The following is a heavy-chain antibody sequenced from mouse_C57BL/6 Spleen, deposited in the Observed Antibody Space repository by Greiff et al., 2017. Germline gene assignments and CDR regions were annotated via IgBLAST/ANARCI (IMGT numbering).Heavy chain of an antibody. J-gene: IGHJ2*01. CDR2: ISSGSSTI. Sequence: DVHLMESGGGLVKPGGSLELSCAASGFTFSDYGMHWVRQATEKGLEWVAYISSGSSTIYYADTVKGRFTISRDNAKNTLFLQMTSLRSEDTAMYYCARRDSGDYFDYRGQGTTLTVSS. CDR1: GFTFSDYG. V-gene: IGHV5-17*01. CDR3: ARRDSGDYFDY.